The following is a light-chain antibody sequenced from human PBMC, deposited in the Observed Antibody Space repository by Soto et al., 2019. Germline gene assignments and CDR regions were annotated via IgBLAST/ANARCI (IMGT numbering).Light chain of an antibody. V-gene: IGLV2-8*01. CDR1: STDVGAYNY. J-gene: IGLJ2*01. CDR3: SSYACSKNLI. Sequence: QSALTQPPSASGSPGQSVTISCTGTSTDVGAYNYVSWYQQHPGKAPKLMIYEVTKRRSGVPDRFSGSKSGNTASLTVSGLQAEDEADYYCSSYACSKNLIFGGGTKLTVL. CDR2: EVT.